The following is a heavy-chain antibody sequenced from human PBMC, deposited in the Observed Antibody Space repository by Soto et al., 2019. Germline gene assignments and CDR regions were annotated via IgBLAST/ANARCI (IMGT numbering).Heavy chain of an antibody. D-gene: IGHD1-26*01. J-gene: IGHJ4*02. CDR3: ASSSGNNYGVGTNYYFDY. V-gene: IGHV1-69*17. Sequence: QVQLVQSGAEVKKPGSSVKDSCKTSGGTFSTYSIVWVRQAPGEGLEWMGGIIPIFGIANYAQKFQDRVTITADKSTNTAFMELSSLKSEDTAMYYCASSSGNNYGVGTNYYFDYWGQGTLVTVSS. CDR2: IIPIFGIA. CDR1: GGTFSTYS.